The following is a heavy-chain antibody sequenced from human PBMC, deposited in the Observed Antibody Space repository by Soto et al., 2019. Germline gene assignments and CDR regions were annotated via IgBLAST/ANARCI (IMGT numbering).Heavy chain of an antibody. CDR1: GYTFTRYA. D-gene: IGHD4-4*01. Sequence: ASVKVSCKASGYTFTRYAMHWVRQAPAQRLEWMGWINAGNGNTKYSQKFQGRVTITRDTSASTAYMELSSLRSEDTAVYYCARDLAAVTNPSAFDIWGQGTMVTVSS. V-gene: IGHV1-3*01. J-gene: IGHJ3*02. CDR2: INAGNGNT. CDR3: ARDLAAVTNPSAFDI.